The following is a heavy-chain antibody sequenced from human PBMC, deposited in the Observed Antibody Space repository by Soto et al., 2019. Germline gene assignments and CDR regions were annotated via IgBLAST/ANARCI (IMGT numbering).Heavy chain of an antibody. V-gene: IGHV4-59*01. J-gene: IGHJ4*02. CDR2: IYYSGST. CDR1: GGSISSYY. CDR3: ARTFRGVIDY. Sequence: PSETLSLTFTVSGGSISSYYWSWIRQPPGKGLECIGYIYYSGSTNYNPSLISRVTISVDTSKNQFSLKLSSVTAAASAVYYCARTFRGVIDYWGQGTLVTVSS. D-gene: IGHD3-10*01.